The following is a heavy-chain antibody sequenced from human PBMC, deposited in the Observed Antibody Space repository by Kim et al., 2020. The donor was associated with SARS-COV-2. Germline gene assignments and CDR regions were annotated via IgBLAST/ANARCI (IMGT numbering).Heavy chain of an antibody. J-gene: IGHJ4*02. CDR2: ISGSGGST. Sequence: GGSLRLSCAASGFTFSSYAMSWVRQAPGKGLEWVSAISGSGGSTYYADSVKGRFTISRDNSKNTLYLQMNSLRAEDTAVYYCATRPEKSIAAAGIRWRGLKFGDYWGQGTLVTVSS. CDR1: GFTFSSYA. CDR3: ATRPEKSIAAAGIRWRGLKFGDY. D-gene: IGHD6-13*01. V-gene: IGHV3-23*01.